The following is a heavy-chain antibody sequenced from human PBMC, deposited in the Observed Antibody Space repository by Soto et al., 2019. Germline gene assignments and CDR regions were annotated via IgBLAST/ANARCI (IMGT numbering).Heavy chain of an antibody. CDR1: GGSISSGDYY. CDR2: IYYSGST. CDR3: ASSKGGSYFDY. D-gene: IGHD1-26*01. Sequence: QVQLQESGPGLVKPSQTLSLTCTVSGGSISSGDYYWSWIRQPPGKGLEWIGYIYYSGSTYYNPSLKXRXTXSXXTSKNQFSLKLSSVTAADTAVYYCASSKGGSYFDYWGQGTPVTVSS. V-gene: IGHV4-30-4*01. J-gene: IGHJ4*02.